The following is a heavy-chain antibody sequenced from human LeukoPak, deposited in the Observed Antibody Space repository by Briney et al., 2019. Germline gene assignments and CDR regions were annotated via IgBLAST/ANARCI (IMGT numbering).Heavy chain of an antibody. CDR3: AVGVRSSGSYQIWGHAFDI. J-gene: IGHJ3*02. V-gene: IGHV1-2*02. CDR2: INPNSGGT. D-gene: IGHD3-10*01. Sequence: ASVKVSCKASGYTFSGYYMHWVRQAPGQALEWMGWINPNSGGTKYAQKFQGRVTMTRDTSISTASMELSSLRSEDTAVYYCAVGVRSSGSYQIWGHAFDIWGQGTMVTVSS. CDR1: GYTFSGYY.